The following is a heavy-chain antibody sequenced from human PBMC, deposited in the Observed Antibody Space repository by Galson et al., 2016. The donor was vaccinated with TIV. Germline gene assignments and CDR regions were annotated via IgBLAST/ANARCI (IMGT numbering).Heavy chain of an antibody. CDR2: NIPILGLT. J-gene: IGHJ4*02. D-gene: IGHD4-11*01. V-gene: IGHV1-69*04. CDR1: GGTFSSYG. CDR3: AFTMTTITSVDY. Sequence: LAKVSCKASGGTFSSYGISWVRQAPGQGPECMGRNIPILGLTNYAQKFQGRVTITADTSTNIAYMELSSLRSEDTAVYFCAFTMTTITSVDYWGQGTLVTVSS.